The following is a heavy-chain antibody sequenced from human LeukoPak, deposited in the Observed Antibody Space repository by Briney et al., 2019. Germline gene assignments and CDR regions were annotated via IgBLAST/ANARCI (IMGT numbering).Heavy chain of an antibody. V-gene: IGHV1-69*13. CDR3: ARHRLPRVYYDRSGYYHDGFDI. CDR1: GGTFSSYA. J-gene: IGHJ3*02. CDR2: IIPIFGTA. D-gene: IGHD3-22*01. Sequence: SVKVSCKASGGTFSSYAISWVRQAPGQGLEWMGGIIPIFGTANYAQKFQGRVTITADESTSTAYMELSSLRSEDTAVYYCARHRLPRVYYDRSGYYHDGFDIWGQGTMVTVSS.